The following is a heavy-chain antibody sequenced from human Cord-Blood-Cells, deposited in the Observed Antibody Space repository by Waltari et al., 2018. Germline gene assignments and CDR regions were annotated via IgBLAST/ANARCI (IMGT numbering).Heavy chain of an antibody. Sequence: QVQLVQSGAEVKKPGASVKVSCKVSGYTLTELSMHWVRQAPGKGLEWMGGFEPEDGETIDALKFHGRVTMTEDTSTDTAYMELSRLRSEDTDVYYCATLKYQNLRFGDMDVWGKGTTVTVSS. CDR2: FEPEDGET. V-gene: IGHV1-24*01. D-gene: IGHD3-3*01. CDR1: GYTLTELS. CDR3: ATLKYQNLRFGDMDV. J-gene: IGHJ6*03.